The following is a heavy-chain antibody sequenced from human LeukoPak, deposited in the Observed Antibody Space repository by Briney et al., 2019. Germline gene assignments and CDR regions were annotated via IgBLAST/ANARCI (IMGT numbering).Heavy chain of an antibody. CDR2: IYSGST. V-gene: IGHV4-59*01. CDR3: ASTKEVISYFDY. Sequence: PSETLSLTCTVSGASINTYYWSWIRQPPGKPLEWIGYIYSGSTKYDPSLQSRVTISVDTSKNQFSLNLSSVTAADTAVYYCASTKEVISYFDYWGQGTLVTVSS. D-gene: IGHD2-21*01. J-gene: IGHJ4*02. CDR1: GASINTYY.